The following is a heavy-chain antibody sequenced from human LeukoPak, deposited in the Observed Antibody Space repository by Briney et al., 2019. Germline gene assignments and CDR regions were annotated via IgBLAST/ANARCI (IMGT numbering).Heavy chain of an antibody. CDR3: ARHPSGFFDY. V-gene: IGHV4-4*09. Sequence: PLETLSLTCTVSGGSISSYYWSWIRQPPGKGLEWIAYISASGTTNYNPSLRSRVTISVDTSKNQFSLKLTSATAADTAVYFCARHPSGFFDYWGQGTLVTVSS. CDR2: ISASGTT. J-gene: IGHJ4*02. CDR1: GGSISSYY.